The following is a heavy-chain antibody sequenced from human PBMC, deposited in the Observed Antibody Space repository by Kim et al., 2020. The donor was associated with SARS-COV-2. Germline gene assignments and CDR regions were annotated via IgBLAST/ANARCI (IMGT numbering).Heavy chain of an antibody. CDR3: AKDNVPHIVATYFDY. Sequence: GGSLRLSCAASGFTFSSYAMSWVRQAPGKGLEWVSAISGSGGSTYYADSVKGRFTISRDNSKNTLYLQMNSLRAEDTAVYYCAKDNVPHIVATYFDYWGQGTLVTVSS. J-gene: IGHJ4*02. CDR2: ISGSGGST. D-gene: IGHD5-12*01. CDR1: GFTFSSYA. V-gene: IGHV3-23*01.